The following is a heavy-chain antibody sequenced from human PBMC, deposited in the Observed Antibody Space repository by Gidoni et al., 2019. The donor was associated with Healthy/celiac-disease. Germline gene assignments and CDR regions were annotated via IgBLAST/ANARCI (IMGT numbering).Heavy chain of an antibody. CDR3: ARHDITIFGVVKRIDY. CDR2: IYYSGST. CDR1: GGSISSSSYY. D-gene: IGHD3-3*01. V-gene: IGHV4-39*01. J-gene: IGHJ4*02. Sequence: QLQLQESGPGLVKPSETLSLTCTVSGGSISSSSYYWGWIRQPPGKGLEWIGSIYYSGSTYYNPSLKSRVTISVDTSKNQFSLKLSSVTAADTAVYYCARHDITIFGVVKRIDYWGQGTLVTVSS.